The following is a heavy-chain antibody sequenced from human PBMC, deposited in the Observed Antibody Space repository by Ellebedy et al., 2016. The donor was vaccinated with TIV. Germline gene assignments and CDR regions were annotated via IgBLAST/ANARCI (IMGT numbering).Heavy chain of an antibody. V-gene: IGHV3-7*01. CDR1: GFSFAEYW. Sequence: GGSLRLSXVVFGFSFAEYWMSWVRQSPGKGLEWVAHIKEDGSERYYGDSVVGRWTISRDNAKKSLFLQMNSLRADDTAVYYCTRDRGRVPTMAYWGQGTLVTVSS. J-gene: IGHJ4*02. CDR2: IKEDGSER. D-gene: IGHD5-12*01. CDR3: TRDRGRVPTMAY.